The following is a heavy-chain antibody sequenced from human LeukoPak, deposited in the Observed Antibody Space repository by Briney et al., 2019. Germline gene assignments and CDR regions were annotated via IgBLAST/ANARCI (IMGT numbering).Heavy chain of an antibody. V-gene: IGHV1-18*04. Sequence: GASVKVSCKASGYTFTSYGISWVRQDPGQGLEWMGWISAYNGNTNYAQKLQGRVTMTTDTSTSTAYMELRSLRSDDTAVYYCARVPIAVADDGFDYWGQGTLVTVSS. D-gene: IGHD6-19*01. CDR2: ISAYNGNT. CDR3: ARVPIAVADDGFDY. CDR1: GYTFTSYG. J-gene: IGHJ4*02.